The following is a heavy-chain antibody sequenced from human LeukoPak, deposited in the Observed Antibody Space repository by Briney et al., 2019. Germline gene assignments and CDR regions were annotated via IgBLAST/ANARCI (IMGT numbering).Heavy chain of an antibody. D-gene: IGHD2-2*01. CDR1: GFTFSSYA. CDR2: ISYDGSNK. CDR3: ARAHRRGGIVVQHIRALTMYFDY. Sequence: GGSLRLSCAASGFTFSSYAMHWVRQAPGKGLEWVAVISYDGSNKYYADSVKGRFTISRDNSKNTLYLQMNSLRAEDTAVYYCARAHRRGGIVVQHIRALTMYFDYWGQGTLVTVSS. V-gene: IGHV3-30-3*01. J-gene: IGHJ4*02.